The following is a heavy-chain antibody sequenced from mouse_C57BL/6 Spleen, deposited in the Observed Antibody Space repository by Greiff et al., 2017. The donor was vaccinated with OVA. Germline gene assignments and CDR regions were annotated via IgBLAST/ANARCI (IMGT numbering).Heavy chain of an antibody. CDR2: IYPGSGST. D-gene: IGHD2-3*01. J-gene: IGHJ3*01. Sequence: VQLQQPGAELVKPGASVKMSCKASGYTFTSYWITWVKQRPGQGLEWIGDIYPGSGSTNYNEKFKSKATLTVDTSSSTAYMQRSSLTSEDSAVYYCAGVYDAYSVGFAYWGQGTLVTVSA. CDR1: GYTFTSYW. V-gene: IGHV1-55*01. CDR3: AGVYDAYSVGFAY.